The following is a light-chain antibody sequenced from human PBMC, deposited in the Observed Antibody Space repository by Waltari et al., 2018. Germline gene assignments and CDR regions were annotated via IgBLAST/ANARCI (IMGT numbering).Light chain of an antibody. V-gene: IGKV1-16*01. Sequence: DIQMTQSPSSLSASVGDTVTITCRAIQGISNYLAWYQQKPGKAPNPLIYYASNLESGVPSRLSGSGAGTDFTLTISSLQPEDFATNYCKQHNSYAPTFGQGTKVEIK. CDR3: KQHNSYAPT. CDR1: QGISNY. CDR2: YAS. J-gene: IGKJ1*01.